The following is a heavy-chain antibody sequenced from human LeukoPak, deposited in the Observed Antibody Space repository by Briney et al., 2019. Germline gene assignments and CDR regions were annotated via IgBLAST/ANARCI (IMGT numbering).Heavy chain of an antibody. V-gene: IGHV3-48*03. CDR2: ISSSGSTI. D-gene: IGHD6-19*01. CDR1: GFTFSSYE. J-gene: IGHJ4*02. Sequence: GGSLRLSCAASGFTFSSYEMNWVRQAPGKGLEWVSYISSSGSTIYYADSVKGRFTISRDNAKNSLYLKMNSLRAEDTAVYYCARVRFGQWLVLVDYWGQGTLVTVSS. CDR3: ARVRFGQWLVLVDY.